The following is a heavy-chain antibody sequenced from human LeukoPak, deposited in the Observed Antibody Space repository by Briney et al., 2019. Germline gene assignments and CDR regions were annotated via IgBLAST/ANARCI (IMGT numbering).Heavy chain of an antibody. D-gene: IGHD4-17*01. CDR3: VRDVTTVLDY. CDR2: INIDKSIT. J-gene: IGHJ4*02. Sequence: PGGSLRLSCAASGFTFSSYWMHWVRQAPGKGLVWVSRINIDKSITTYADSVKGRFTISRDNAKNTLYLQMDSLRAEDTAVYYCVRDVTTVLDYWGQGTLVTVSS. CDR1: GFTFSSYW. V-gene: IGHV3-74*01.